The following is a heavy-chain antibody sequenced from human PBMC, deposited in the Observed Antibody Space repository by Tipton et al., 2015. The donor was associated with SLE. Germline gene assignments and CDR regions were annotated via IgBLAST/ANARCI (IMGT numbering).Heavy chain of an antibody. CDR1: GYSISSGYY. CDR2: LYYTGTT. D-gene: IGHD6-19*01. V-gene: IGHV4-38-2*01. CDR3: ARAIPAYTTGWYYYFDH. J-gene: IGHJ4*02. Sequence: PGLVKPSETLSLTCAVSGYSISSGYYWGWIRQPPGKGLEWIGSLYYTGTTYYSPSLKSRVTVSVDTSKNQFSLRLTSVTAADTAVYYCARAIPAYTTGWYYYFDHWGQGTLVTVSS.